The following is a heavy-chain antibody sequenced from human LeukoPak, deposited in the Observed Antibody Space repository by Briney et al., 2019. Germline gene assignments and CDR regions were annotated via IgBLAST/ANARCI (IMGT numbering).Heavy chain of an antibody. CDR2: MYYSGST. CDR1: GGSISSSNYY. V-gene: IGHV4-39*01. Sequence: SETLSLTCTVSGGSISSSNYYWGWVRQPPGRGLEWIGSMYYSGSTYYNPSPKSRVTISVDTSKNQFSLRLTSVTAADTAVYYCARQTGSGLFILPGGQGTLVTVSS. D-gene: IGHD3/OR15-3a*01. J-gene: IGHJ4*02. CDR3: ARQTGSGLFILP.